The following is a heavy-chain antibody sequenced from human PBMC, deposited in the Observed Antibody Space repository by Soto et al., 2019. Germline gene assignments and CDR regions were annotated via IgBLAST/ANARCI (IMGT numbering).Heavy chain of an antibody. J-gene: IGHJ4*02. D-gene: IGHD3-22*01. Sequence: EVQLVESGGGLVQPGGSLRLSCAASGFRFKSYWTHWVRQATEKGLVWVSRINSDGSDTNSADSVKGRFTISRDNAKNTLYLQMNSLRAEDTAVYHCARSPYDTSGYYAGYFDYWGQGTLVTVSS. CDR2: INSDGSDT. V-gene: IGHV3-74*01. CDR3: ARSPYDTSGYYAGYFDY. CDR1: GFRFKSYW.